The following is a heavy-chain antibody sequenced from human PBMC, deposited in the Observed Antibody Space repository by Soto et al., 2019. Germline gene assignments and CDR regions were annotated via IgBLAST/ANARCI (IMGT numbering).Heavy chain of an antibody. CDR3: ARDEGYGYYDFWSRYQWPHY. J-gene: IGHJ4*02. D-gene: IGHD3-3*01. CDR1: GYTFTSYG. V-gene: IGHV1-18*01. CDR2: ISAYNGNT. Sequence: VASVKVSCKASGYTFTSYGISWVRQAPGQGLEWMGWISAYNGNTNYAQKLQGRVTMTTDTSTSTAYMELRSLRSDDTAVYYCARDEGYGYYDFWSRYQWPHYWGQGTLVIVSS.